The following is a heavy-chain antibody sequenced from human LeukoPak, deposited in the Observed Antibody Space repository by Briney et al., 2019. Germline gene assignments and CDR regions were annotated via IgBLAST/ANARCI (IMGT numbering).Heavy chain of an antibody. D-gene: IGHD6-13*01. Sequence: SVKLSCKASGYTFTSYGISWLRQAPGQGLEWMGGIIPIFGTTNYAQNFQCRVTLTADESTSTAYMELNSLRSEDTAIYYCARQGYSSSWYGGAFDIWGQGTMVTDSS. CDR1: GYTFTSYG. CDR3: ARQGYSSSWYGGAFDI. CDR2: IIPIFGTT. J-gene: IGHJ3*02. V-gene: IGHV1-69*13.